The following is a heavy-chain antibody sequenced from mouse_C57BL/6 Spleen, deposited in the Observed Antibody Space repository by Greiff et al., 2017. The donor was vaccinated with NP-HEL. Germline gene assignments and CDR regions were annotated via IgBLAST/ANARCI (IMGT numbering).Heavy chain of an antibody. V-gene: IGHV1-80*01. J-gene: IGHJ4*01. D-gene: IGHD2-4*01. Sequence: QVQLQQSGAELVKPGASVKISCKASGYAFSSYWMNWVKQRPGKGLEWIGQIYPGDGDTNYNGKFKGKATLTADKSSSTAYMQLSSLTSEDSAVYFCARDYDYDGMDYWGQGTSVTVSS. CDR2: IYPGDGDT. CDR1: GYAFSSYW. CDR3: ARDYDYDGMDY.